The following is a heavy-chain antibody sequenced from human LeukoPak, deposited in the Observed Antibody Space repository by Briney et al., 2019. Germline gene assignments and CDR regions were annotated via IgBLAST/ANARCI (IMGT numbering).Heavy chain of an antibody. J-gene: IGHJ4*02. CDR3: ARVVGNYFDY. V-gene: IGHV4-61*01. D-gene: IGHD2-15*01. CDR2: IYFSGST. Sequence: PSETLSLTCTVSGGSVSSGSYYWSWIRQPPGKGLDWIGYIYFSGSTNYDPSLKSRVTISLDTSKNQFSLRLSSVTAADTAVYYCARVVGNYFDYWGQGTLVTVSS. CDR1: GGSVSSGSYY.